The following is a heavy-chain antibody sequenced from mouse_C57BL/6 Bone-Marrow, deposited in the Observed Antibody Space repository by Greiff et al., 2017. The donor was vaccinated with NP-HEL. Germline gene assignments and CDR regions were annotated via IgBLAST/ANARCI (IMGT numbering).Heavy chain of an antibody. J-gene: IGHJ4*01. V-gene: IGHV14-2*01. CDR3: ASTVVATDYYAMDY. D-gene: IGHD1-1*01. CDR1: GFNIKDYY. CDR2: IDPEDGET. Sequence: EVQLQQSGAELVKPGASVKLSCTASGFNIKDYYMHWVKQRTEQGLEWIGRIDPEDGETKYATKFQGKATITADTSSNTAYLQLSSLTSEDTAVYYCASTVVATDYYAMDYWGQGTSVTVSS.